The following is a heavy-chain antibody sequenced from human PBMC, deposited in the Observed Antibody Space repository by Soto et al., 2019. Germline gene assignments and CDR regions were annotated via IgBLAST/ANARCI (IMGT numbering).Heavy chain of an antibody. Sequence: ASVKVSCKASGYTFAHYGISWVRQAPGQGLEWMGWISGNNGATNYAPKMQGRVTMTIDTSTDTAYMDLRSLTSDDTAVYFCAGDLRDLGVLGKGFDSWAQGTLVTVSS. V-gene: IGHV1-18*04. CDR1: GYTFAHYG. CDR2: ISGNNGAT. CDR3: AGDLRDLGVLGKGFDS. D-gene: IGHD1-26*01. J-gene: IGHJ5*01.